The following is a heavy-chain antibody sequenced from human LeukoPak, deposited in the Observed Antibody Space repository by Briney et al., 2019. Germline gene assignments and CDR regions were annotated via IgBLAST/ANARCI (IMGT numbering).Heavy chain of an antibody. V-gene: IGHV5-51*01. D-gene: IGHD3-10*01. CDR2: IYPGDSDT. CDR1: GYSFTSYW. Sequence: GASLKISCTGSGYSFTSYWIGWVRQMPGKGLEWMGIIYPGDSDTRYSPSFQGQVTISADKSISTAYLQWSSLKASDTAMYYCARSLYGSGSYYFAYYFDYWGQGTLVTVSS. CDR3: ARSLYGSGSYYFAYYFDY. J-gene: IGHJ4*02.